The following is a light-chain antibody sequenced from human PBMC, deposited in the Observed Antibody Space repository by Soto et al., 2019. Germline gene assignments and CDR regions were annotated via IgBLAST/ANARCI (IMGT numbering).Light chain of an antibody. J-gene: IGLJ1*01. CDR3: CSFTTSSTYV. CDR2: DVT. CDR1: SSDVGGYNY. V-gene: IGLV2-14*01. Sequence: QSALTQPASVSGSPGQSITTSCTGTSSDVGGYNYVSWYQQYPGKAPKVMIYDVTNRPSGVSNRFSGSRSGNTASLTISGLQAEDEADYYCCSFTTSSTYVFGTGTKVTV.